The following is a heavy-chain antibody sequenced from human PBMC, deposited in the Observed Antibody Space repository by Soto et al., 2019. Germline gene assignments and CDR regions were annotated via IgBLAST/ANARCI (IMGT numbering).Heavy chain of an antibody. J-gene: IGHJ4*02. Sequence: QVQLQESGPGLVKPSQTLSLTCTVSSGSINSGLYYWTWIRQHPEKGLEWIGYIYSRGNTYYTPSLQRRVDISVDPSKSQLSLRASSVTAADTTIYCRARARLVSYFVLEYWGQGAQVTVSP. D-gene: IGHD3-10*01. V-gene: IGHV4-31*03. CDR2: IYSRGNT. CDR3: ARARLVSYFVLEY. CDR1: SGSINSGLYY.